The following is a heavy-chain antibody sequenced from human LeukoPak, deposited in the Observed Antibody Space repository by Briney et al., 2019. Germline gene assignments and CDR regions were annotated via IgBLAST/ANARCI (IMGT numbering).Heavy chain of an antibody. CDR2: TYYRSKWYA. J-gene: IGHJ5*02. CDR3: ARDGSSGWSNNWFDP. V-gene: IGHV6-1*01. D-gene: IGHD6-19*01. CDR1: GDSVSSNSAA. Sequence: SQTLSLTCAISGDSVSSNSAAWNWIRQSPSRGLEWLGRTYYRSKWYADYAVSVKGRITINPDTSKNQVSLQLNSVTPEDTAMYYCARDGSSGWSNNWFDPRGQGTLVTVSS.